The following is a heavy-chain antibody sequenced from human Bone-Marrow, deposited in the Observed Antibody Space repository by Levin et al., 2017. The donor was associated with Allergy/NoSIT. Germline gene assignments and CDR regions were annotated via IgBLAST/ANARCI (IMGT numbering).Heavy chain of an antibody. D-gene: IGHD2-2*01. J-gene: IGHJ6*02. CDR2: ISGSGGST. CDR3: AGDIVVVLYYYYGMDV. V-gene: IGHV3-23*01. Sequence: PGGSLRLSCAASGFTFSSYAMSWVRQAPGKGLEWVSAISGSGGSTYYADSVKGRFTISRDNSKNTLYLQMNSLRAEDTAVYYCAGDIVVVLYYYYGMDVWGQGTTVTVSS. CDR1: GFTFSSYA.